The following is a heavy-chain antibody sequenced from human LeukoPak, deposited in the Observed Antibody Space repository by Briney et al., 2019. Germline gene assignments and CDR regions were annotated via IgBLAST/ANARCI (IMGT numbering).Heavy chain of an antibody. Sequence: PSETLSLTCAVYGGSFSGYYWSWIRQPPGKGLEWIGYIYSSGSTNYNPSLKGRVTISVDTSKNQFSLKLSSVTAADTAVYYCVRDHYYNSSSYTFGYWGQGTLVTVSS. CDR3: VRDHYYNSSSYTFGY. J-gene: IGHJ4*02. CDR1: GGSFSGYY. D-gene: IGHD3-22*01. V-gene: IGHV4-59*01. CDR2: IYSSGST.